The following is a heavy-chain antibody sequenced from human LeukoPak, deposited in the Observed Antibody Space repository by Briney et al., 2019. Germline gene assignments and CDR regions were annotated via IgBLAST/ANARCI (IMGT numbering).Heavy chain of an antibody. CDR3: ARRGTTYCTVDSCHPNWFDP. CDR1: GFTFSSYS. V-gene: IGHV3-21*01. CDR2: ISSSSSYI. Sequence: GGSLRLSCAASGFTFSSYSMNWVRQAPGKGLEWVSSISSSSSYIYYADSVKGRFTISRDNAKNSLYLQMNSLRAEDTAVYYCARRGTTYCTVDSCHPNWFDPWGQGTLVTVSS. J-gene: IGHJ5*02. D-gene: IGHD2-15*01.